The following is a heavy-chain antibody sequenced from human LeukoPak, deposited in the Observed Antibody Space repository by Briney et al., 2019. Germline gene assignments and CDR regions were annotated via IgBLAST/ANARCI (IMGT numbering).Heavy chain of an antibody. CDR2: INHSGST. V-gene: IGHV4-34*01. CDR1: GGSFSGYY. Sequence: SETLSLTCAVYGGSFSGYYWSWIRQPPGKGLEWIGEINHSGSTNYNPSLKSRVTISVDTSKNQFSLKLSSVTAADTAVYYCARLVARRWFDPWGQGTLVTVSS. CDR3: ARLVARRWFDP. D-gene: IGHD2-15*01. J-gene: IGHJ5*02.